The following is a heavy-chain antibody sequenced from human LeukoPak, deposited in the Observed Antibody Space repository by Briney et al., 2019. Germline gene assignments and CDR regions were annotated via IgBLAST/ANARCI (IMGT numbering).Heavy chain of an antibody. CDR2: ISDTGYYI. J-gene: IGHJ4*02. CDR3: ARERQNKDFWSGGDY. Sequence: GGSLRLSCAASGFPFSRYSMNWVRQAPGKGLEWVSSISDTGYYIYYADSVKGRFTISRDNAKNSLYLQMNTLRPEDTAVYYCARERQNKDFWSGGDYWGQGTLVTVSS. CDR1: GFPFSRYS. V-gene: IGHV3-21*01. D-gene: IGHD3-3*01.